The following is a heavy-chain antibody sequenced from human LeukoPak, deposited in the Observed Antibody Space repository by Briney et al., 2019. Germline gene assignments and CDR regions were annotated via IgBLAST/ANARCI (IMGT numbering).Heavy chain of an antibody. D-gene: IGHD2/OR15-2a*01. CDR3: ARDSHAYFDAFDI. CDR2: IYARGNT. J-gene: IGHJ3*02. Sequence: PSETLSLTCTVSGGSISGNYYWSWIRQPAGKGLEWIGRIYARGNTNYNPSLKSRVTISVDTSKNQFSLKLSSVTAADTAVYFCARDSHAYFDAFDIWGQGTMVTASS. V-gene: IGHV4-61*02. CDR1: GGSISGNYY.